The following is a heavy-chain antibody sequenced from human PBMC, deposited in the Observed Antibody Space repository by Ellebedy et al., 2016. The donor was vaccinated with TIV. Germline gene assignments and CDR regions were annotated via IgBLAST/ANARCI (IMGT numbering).Heavy chain of an antibody. Sequence: GESLKISCAASGFTVSSSFMSWVRRAPGKGLEWVSVIYTDGGTNYTDSVLGRFDISRDSSKNTLYLQMNSLRADDTAVYYCARDPRGGGDYGDNWFDPWGQGTLVTVSS. V-gene: IGHV3-66*01. J-gene: IGHJ5*02. D-gene: IGHD4-17*01. CDR2: IYTDGGT. CDR1: GFTVSSSF. CDR3: ARDPRGGGDYGDNWFDP.